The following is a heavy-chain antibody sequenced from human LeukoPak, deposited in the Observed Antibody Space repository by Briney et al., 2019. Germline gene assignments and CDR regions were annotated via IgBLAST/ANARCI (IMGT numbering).Heavy chain of an antibody. CDR1: GFTFDDYP. D-gene: IGHD3-22*01. CDR3: ARDRPFTYYDSTGVLDY. Sequence: GGSLRLSCAASGFTFDDYPMHWVRQAPGRGLEWVSLISGDGGGTYYNDSVKGRFTTSRENSKNSLFLQMNNLRTEDTALYFCARDRPFTYYDSTGVLDYWGQGTLVTVSS. V-gene: IGHV3-43*02. J-gene: IGHJ4*02. CDR2: ISGDGGGT.